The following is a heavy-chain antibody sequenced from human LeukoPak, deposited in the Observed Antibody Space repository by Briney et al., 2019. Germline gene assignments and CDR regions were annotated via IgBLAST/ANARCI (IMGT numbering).Heavy chain of an antibody. D-gene: IGHD6-19*01. J-gene: IGHJ4*02. Sequence: PGRSLRLSCAASGFTFSSYGMHWVRQAPGKGLEWVAVISYDGSNKYYADSVKGRFTISRDNSKNTLYLQMNSLRAEDTAVYYCARVRWQWLPNSEYYFDCWGQGTLVTVSS. CDR1: GFTFSSYG. CDR3: ARVRWQWLPNSEYYFDC. V-gene: IGHV3-30*03. CDR2: ISYDGSNK.